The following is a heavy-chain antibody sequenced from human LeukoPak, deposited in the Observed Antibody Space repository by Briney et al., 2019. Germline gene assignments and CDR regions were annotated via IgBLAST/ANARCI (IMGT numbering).Heavy chain of an antibody. D-gene: IGHD2-8*01. Sequence: GGSLRLSCAASGFTFNSYSMSWVRQAPGKGLEWVSYISHTSESTYYADSVRGRFSISRDDAKSSLYLQMNSLRDEDTAVYYCARDRGYRTSDDCYRWFHYWGQGTLVIVSS. V-gene: IGHV3-48*02. CDR1: GFTFNSYS. J-gene: IGHJ4*02. CDR2: ISHTSEST. CDR3: ARDRGYRTSDDCYRWFHY.